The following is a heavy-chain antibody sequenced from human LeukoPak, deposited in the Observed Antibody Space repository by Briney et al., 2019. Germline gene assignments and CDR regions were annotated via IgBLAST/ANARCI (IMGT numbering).Heavy chain of an antibody. J-gene: IGHJ5*02. CDR1: GFTFSSYS. Sequence: KSGGSLRLSCAASGFTFSSYSMNWVRQAPGKGLEWVSSISSSSSYIYYADSVKGRFTISRDNAKNSLYLQMNSLRAEDTAVYYCARGRETYYYDSSGYHWGQGTLVTVSS. CDR3: ARGRETYYYDSSGYH. CDR2: ISSSSSYI. V-gene: IGHV3-21*01. D-gene: IGHD3-22*01.